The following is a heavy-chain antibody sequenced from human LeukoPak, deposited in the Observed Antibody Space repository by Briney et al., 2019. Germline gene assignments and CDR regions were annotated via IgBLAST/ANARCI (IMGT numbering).Heavy chain of an antibody. CDR1: GGSISSYY. D-gene: IGHD3-9*01. V-gene: IGHV4-4*09. J-gene: IGHJ4*02. CDR2: IYTSGST. CDR3: ARHQTYPEEDWLLLNY. Sequence: SETLSLTCTVSGGSISSYYWSWIRQPPGKGLEWIGYIYTSGSTNYNPSLKSRVTISVDTSENQFSLKLSSVTAADTAVYYCARHQTYPEEDWLLLNYWGQGTLVTVSS.